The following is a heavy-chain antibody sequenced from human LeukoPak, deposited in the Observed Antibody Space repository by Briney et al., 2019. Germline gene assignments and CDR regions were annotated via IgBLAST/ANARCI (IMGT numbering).Heavy chain of an antibody. CDR1: GFTSGFTFDDYG. D-gene: IGHD3-16*01. Sequence: GGSLRLSCAASGFTSGFTFDDYGMNWVRQVPGKGLEWVSLIRDSGATFYADSVKGRFTISRDNSKNTIYLQMNRLRVEDTAVYFCARDRAVTQVWVEFDSWGQGTQVTVSS. CDR2: IRDSGAT. CDR3: ARDRAVTQVWVEFDS. V-gene: IGHV3-66*03. J-gene: IGHJ5*01.